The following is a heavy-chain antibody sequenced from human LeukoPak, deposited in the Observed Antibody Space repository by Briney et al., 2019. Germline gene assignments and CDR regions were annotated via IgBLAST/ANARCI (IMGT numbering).Heavy chain of an antibody. D-gene: IGHD6-19*01. V-gene: IGHV3-74*01. CDR2: INSDGSST. CDR1: GFTFNSHW. CDR3: ARASSGWPPLIDY. Sequence: GGSLRLSCAASGFTFNSHWMHWVRQAPGKGLVWVSRINSDGSSTSYADSVKGRFTISRDNAKNTLYLQMNSLRAEDTAVYYYARASSGWPPLIDYWGQGTLVTVSS. J-gene: IGHJ4*02.